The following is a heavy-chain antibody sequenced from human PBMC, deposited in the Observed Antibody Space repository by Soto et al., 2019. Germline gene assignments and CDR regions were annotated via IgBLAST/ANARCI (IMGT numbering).Heavy chain of an antibody. CDR1: GYTFTSYG. D-gene: IGHD5-12*01. J-gene: IGHJ4*02. Sequence: ASVKVSCKASGYTFTSYGISWVRQAPGQGLEWMGWISAYNGNTNYAQKLQGRVIMTTDTSTSTAYMELRSLRSDDTAVYYCARGPTDIVATYLDYWGQGALVTVSS. V-gene: IGHV1-18*04. CDR3: ARGPTDIVATYLDY. CDR2: ISAYNGNT.